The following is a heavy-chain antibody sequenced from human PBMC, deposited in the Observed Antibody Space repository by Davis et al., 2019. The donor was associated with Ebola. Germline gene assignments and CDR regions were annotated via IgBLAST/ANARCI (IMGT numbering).Heavy chain of an antibody. V-gene: IGHV4-34*01. CDR2: INHSGGT. CDR3: ARGLGMGWFDS. Sequence: SETLSLTCAVYGGSFSGYHWTWIRQPPGKGLEWIGEINHSGGTNYNPSLKSRVTISADTSKNQFSLKLTSVTAADTAVYYCARGLGMGWFDSWGQGTPVTVSS. J-gene: IGHJ5*01. CDR1: GGSFSGYH.